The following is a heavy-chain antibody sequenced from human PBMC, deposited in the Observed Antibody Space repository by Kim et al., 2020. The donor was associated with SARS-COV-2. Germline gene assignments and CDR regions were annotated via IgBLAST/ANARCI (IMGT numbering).Heavy chain of an antibody. J-gene: IGHJ3*02. Sequence: ASVKVSCKASGNTLTSYGMSWVRQAPGQGLEWVGWINTYNGKTKYAQKVQGRITMTTDASTNTAYMELRSLRSDDTAVYYCAWIGYCSTNDCTGDAFDI. CDR3: AWIGYCSTNDCTGDAFDI. CDR1: GNTLTSYG. CDR2: INTYNGKT. D-gene: IGHD2-2*01. V-gene: IGHV1-18*04.